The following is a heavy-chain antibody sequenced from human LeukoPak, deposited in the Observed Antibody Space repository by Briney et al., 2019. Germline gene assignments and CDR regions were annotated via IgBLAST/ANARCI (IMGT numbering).Heavy chain of an antibody. D-gene: IGHD6-19*01. CDR2: ISGSGGDT. CDR1: GFTFSSYA. J-gene: IGHJ6*02. Sequence: PGGSLRLSCAASGFTFSSYAMSWVRQAPGKGLEWVSAISGSGGDTYYADSVTGRFSISRDNSKNMVYLQMNSLRAADTAVYYCAKGRIAVALYYGMDVWGQGTTVTVFS. CDR3: AKGRIAVALYYGMDV. V-gene: IGHV3-23*01.